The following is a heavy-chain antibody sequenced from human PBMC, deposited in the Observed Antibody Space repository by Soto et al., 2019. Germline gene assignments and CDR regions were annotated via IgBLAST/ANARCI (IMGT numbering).Heavy chain of an antibody. Sequence: GESLKISCKGSGYSFTTSWIAWVRQMPGKGLEWMGIIYPGDSDTRYSPSFQGRVTMTEDTSTDTAYMELSSLRSEDTAVYYCATALMTTVTTLLPDYWGQGTLVTVSS. CDR2: IYPGDSDT. V-gene: IGHV5-51*01. D-gene: IGHD4-17*01. J-gene: IGHJ4*02. CDR3: ATALMTTVTTLLPDY. CDR1: GYSFTTSW.